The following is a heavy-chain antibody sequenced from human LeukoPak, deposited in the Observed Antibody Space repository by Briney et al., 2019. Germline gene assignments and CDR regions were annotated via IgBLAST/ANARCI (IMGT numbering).Heavy chain of an antibody. V-gene: IGHV1-2*02. CDR3: ARESRGRIYYYDSSGYYGPFFDY. D-gene: IGHD3-22*01. CDR2: INPNSGGT. Sequence: ASVKVSCKASGYTFTGYYMHWVRQARGQGLEWMGWINPNSGGTNYAQKFQGRVTMTRDTSISTAYMELSRLRSDDTAVYYCARESRGRIYYYDSSGYYGPFFDYWGQGTLVTVSS. J-gene: IGHJ4*02. CDR1: GYTFTGYY.